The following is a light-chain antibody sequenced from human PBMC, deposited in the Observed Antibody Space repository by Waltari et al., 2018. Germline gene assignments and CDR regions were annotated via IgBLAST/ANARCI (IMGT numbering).Light chain of an antibody. CDR2: GAS. CDR1: QSVGNY. Sequence: EIVLTQSPGTLSVSPGEGATLSCRASQSVGNYLAWYQKKPGQAPRLRMYGASSRAAGIPDRFSGSGSGTDFSLIISRLEPEDFAVYYCQHYVRLPATFGQGTKVEIK. J-gene: IGKJ1*01. CDR3: QHYVRLPAT. V-gene: IGKV3-20*01.